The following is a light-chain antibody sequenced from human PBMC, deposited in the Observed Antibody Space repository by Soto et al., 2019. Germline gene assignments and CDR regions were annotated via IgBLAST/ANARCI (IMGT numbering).Light chain of an antibody. CDR2: DVI. V-gene: IGLV2-14*03. CDR1: SSDIGGYNY. J-gene: IGLJ1*01. Sequence: QSALTQPASVSGSPGQSITISCSGTSSDIGGYNYVSWYQHHPGKAPKLMIYDVINRPSGVSNRFSGSKSGNTASLTISGLQAEDEADFYCSSYTSSGTRVFGAGTKVTVL. CDR3: SSYTSSGTRV.